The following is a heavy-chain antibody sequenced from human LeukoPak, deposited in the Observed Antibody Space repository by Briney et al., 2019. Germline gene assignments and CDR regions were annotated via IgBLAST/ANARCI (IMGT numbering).Heavy chain of an antibody. V-gene: IGHV3-74*01. CDR3: ARDHAVGEPSDI. Sequence: GGSLRLSCAGSGFTFSSYWMHWVRQAPGKGLVWVSRITSDGSSTSYADSVKGRFTISRDNAKNTLYLQMNSLRDEDTAVYYCARDHAVGEPSDIWGQGTMVTVSS. CDR2: ITSDGSST. CDR1: GFTFSSYW. D-gene: IGHD3-16*01. J-gene: IGHJ3*02.